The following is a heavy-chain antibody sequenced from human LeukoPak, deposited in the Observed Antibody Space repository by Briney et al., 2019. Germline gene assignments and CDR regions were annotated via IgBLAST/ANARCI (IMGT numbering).Heavy chain of an antibody. D-gene: IGHD3-10*01. V-gene: IGHV4-61*02. J-gene: IGHJ4*02. Sequence: SQTLSLTCSVSGGSISSDSYHWTWIRQPAGKGLEWIGRVISSGTTNYNPSLKSRVTILVDTPKNQFSLKLNFVTAADTAVYYCARGGWFGELFFDHWGQGILVTVSS. CDR2: VISSGTT. CDR1: GGSISSDSYH. CDR3: ARGGWFGELFFDH.